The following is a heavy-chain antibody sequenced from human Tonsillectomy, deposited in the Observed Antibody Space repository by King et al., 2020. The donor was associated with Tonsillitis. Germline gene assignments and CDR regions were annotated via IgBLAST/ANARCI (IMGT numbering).Heavy chain of an antibody. CDR1: GYTFIGYD. CDR2: INPNSGGT. Sequence: QLVQSGAEVKKPGATVKVSCKASGYTFIGYDMHWVRQAPGQGLEWMGWINPNSGGTNYAQKFQGRVSMTRDTSINTAYMELTNLRSDDTAVYYCARDLLEAVTIYFFAYWGQGTLVTVSS. V-gene: IGHV1-2*02. J-gene: IGHJ4*02. CDR3: ARDLLEAVTIYFFAY. D-gene: IGHD4-17*01.